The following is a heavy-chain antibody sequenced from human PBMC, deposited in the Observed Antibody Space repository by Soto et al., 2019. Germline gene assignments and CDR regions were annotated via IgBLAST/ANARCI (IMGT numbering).Heavy chain of an antibody. V-gene: IGHV3-30-3*01. CDR3: ARDIGTVVVTPALDY. CDR2: ISYDGSNK. J-gene: IGHJ4*02. CDR1: GFTFSSYA. D-gene: IGHD3-22*01. Sequence: GGSLRLSCAASGFTFSSYAMHWVRQAPGKGLEWVAVISYDGSNKYYADSVKGRFTISRDNSKNTLYLQMNSLRAEDTAVYYCARDIGTVVVTPALDYWGQGTLVTVSS.